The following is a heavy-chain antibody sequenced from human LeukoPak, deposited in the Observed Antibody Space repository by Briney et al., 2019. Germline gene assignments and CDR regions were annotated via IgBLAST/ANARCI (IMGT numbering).Heavy chain of an antibody. Sequence: SQTLSLTCAISGDSVSSNSAAWNWLRQSPSSGLEWPGRTFYRSKWNNDYALSVRGRITINPDTSKNHFYLQLNSVTPEDTAVYYRARDRSFGYGSHFDYWGRGTLVTVSS. CDR3: ARDRSFGYGSHFDY. J-gene: IGHJ4*02. V-gene: IGHV6-1*01. D-gene: IGHD5-18*01. CDR2: TFYRSKWNN. CDR1: GDSVSSNSAA.